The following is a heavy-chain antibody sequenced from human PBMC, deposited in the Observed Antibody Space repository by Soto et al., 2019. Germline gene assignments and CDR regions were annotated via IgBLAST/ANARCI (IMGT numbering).Heavy chain of an antibody. V-gene: IGHV3-7*01. D-gene: IGHD3-3*02. CDR2: IKQDGSEK. Sequence: GGSLRLSCAASGFTFSSYWMTWVRQAPGKGLEWVANIKQDGSEKYYVDSVKGRFTISRDNAKNPLYLQMNSLRAEDSAVYYCAREYAFLEWLLKENYYYYGMDVWGQGTTVTVSS. CDR1: GFTFSSYW. J-gene: IGHJ6*02. CDR3: AREYAFLEWLLKENYYYYGMDV.